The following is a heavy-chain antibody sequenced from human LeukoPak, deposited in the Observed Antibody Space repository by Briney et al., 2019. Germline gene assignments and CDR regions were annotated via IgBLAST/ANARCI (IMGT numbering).Heavy chain of an antibody. J-gene: IGHJ4*02. CDR1: GFTFTNAW. CDR3: TTLTSRGLSDS. CDR2: IKSKADGETI. D-gene: IGHD1-20*01. V-gene: IGHV3-15*07. Sequence: PGGSLRLSCAASGFTFTNAWMNWVRQAPGKGLEWVGRIKSKADGETIDYAAPVKGRFTFSRDDSKNMLYLQMNSLKSEDTAVYYCTTLTSRGLSDSWGQGTLVTVSS.